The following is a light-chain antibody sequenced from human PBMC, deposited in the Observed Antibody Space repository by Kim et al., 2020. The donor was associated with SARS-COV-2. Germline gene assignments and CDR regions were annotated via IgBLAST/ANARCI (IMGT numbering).Light chain of an antibody. CDR2: DAS. J-gene: IGKJ2*01. CDR3: QQYDSYSRGT. V-gene: IGKV1-5*01. Sequence: DRVTLTCRASQSISAYLAWYQHKPGKAPKLLIYDASIVESGVPSRFSGSGSGTEFTLTISSLQPDDFAIYYCQQYDSYSRGTFGQGTKLEI. CDR1: QSISAY.